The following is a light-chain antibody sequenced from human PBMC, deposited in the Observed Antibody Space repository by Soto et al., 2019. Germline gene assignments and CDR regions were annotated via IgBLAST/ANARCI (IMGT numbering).Light chain of an antibody. CDR2: DTS. Sequence: QAVVTQEHSLPVSPGGTVTLTCGSSTGAVTSGHYPYWFQQKPGQATRTLIYDTSNKHSWTPARFSGSLLGGKAALTLSGAQPEDEAEYYCLLSYSGAWVFGGVTKLTVL. CDR1: TGAVTSGHY. J-gene: IGLJ3*02. V-gene: IGLV7-46*01. CDR3: LLSYSGAWV.